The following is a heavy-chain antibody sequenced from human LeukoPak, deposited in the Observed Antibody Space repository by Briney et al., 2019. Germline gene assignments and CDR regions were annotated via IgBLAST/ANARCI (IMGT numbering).Heavy chain of an antibody. Sequence: PGGSLRLSCAASGFTASSNYMSWVRQAPGKGLEWVSVIYSGGSTYYADSVKGRFTISRDNSKNTLYLQMNSLRAGDTAVYYCARGSWDVDYWGQGTLVTVSS. J-gene: IGHJ4*02. D-gene: IGHD1-26*01. CDR2: IYSGGST. V-gene: IGHV3-53*01. CDR1: GFTASSNY. CDR3: ARGSWDVDY.